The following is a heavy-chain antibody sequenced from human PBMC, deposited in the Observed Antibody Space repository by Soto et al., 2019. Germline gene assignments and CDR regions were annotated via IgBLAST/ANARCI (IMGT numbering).Heavy chain of an antibody. CDR3: AKDGQYCSSTSCTDYYYYYYMDV. D-gene: IGHD2-2*01. V-gene: IGHV3-30*18. CDR1: GFTFSSYG. CDR2: ISYDGSNK. Sequence: QVQLVESGGGVVQPGRSLRLSCAASGFTFSSYGMHWVRQAPGKGLEWVAVISYDGSNKYYADSVKGRFTISRDNSKNTMDLQMHSLRAEDTAVYYCAKDGQYCSSTSCTDYYYYYYMDVWGKGTTVTVSS. J-gene: IGHJ6*03.